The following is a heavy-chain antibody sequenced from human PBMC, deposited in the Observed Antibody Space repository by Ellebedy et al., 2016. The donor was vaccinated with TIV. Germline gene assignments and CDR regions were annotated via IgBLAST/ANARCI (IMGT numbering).Heavy chain of an antibody. Sequence: AASVKVSCKASGYTFTSYGISWVRQAPGQGLEWMGWISPYNGNTTYLQKLQGRVTMTTDTSTSTAYMELRSLRSDDTAVYYCARGRYYDFWSGYYGDAEYFQHWGQGTLVTVSS. CDR3: ARGRYYDFWSGYYGDAEYFQH. D-gene: IGHD3-3*01. CDR2: ISPYNGNT. CDR1: GYTFTSYG. J-gene: IGHJ1*01. V-gene: IGHV1-18*01.